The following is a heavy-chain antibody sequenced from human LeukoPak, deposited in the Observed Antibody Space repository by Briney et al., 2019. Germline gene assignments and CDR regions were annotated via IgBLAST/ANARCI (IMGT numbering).Heavy chain of an antibody. V-gene: IGHV3-7*01. D-gene: IGHD6-13*01. J-gene: IGHJ4*02. Sequence: GGSLLPSCAASGFSFSGYWMTWVRQAPGKGREWVANIKQDGSEKNYVDSVKGRFTISRDNAENSLFLQMNSLRVEDTAVYYCAREWQGGIAAAGTRIEGDYWGQGTLVAVSS. CDR1: GFSFSGYW. CDR2: IKQDGSEK. CDR3: AREWQGGIAAAGTRIEGDY.